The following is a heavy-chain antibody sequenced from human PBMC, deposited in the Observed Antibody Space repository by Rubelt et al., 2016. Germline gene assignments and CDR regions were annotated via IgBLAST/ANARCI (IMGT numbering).Heavy chain of an antibody. D-gene: IGHD6-19*01. J-gene: IGHJ6*02. CDR3: ARGAEIAVAGHYYYGMDV. CDR1: GFTFSSYA. CDR2: ISYDGSNK. V-gene: IGHV3-30*04. Sequence: VEARGSVVQPGRSLRLSCAASGFTFSSYAMHWVRQAPGKGLEWVAVISYDGSNKYYADSVKGRFTISRDNSKNTLYLQMNSLRAEDTAVYYCARGAEIAVAGHYYYGMDVWRQGTTVTVSS.